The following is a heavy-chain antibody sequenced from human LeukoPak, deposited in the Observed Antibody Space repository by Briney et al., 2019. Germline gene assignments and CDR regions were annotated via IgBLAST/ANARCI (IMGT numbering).Heavy chain of an antibody. J-gene: IGHJ4*02. CDR3: AKGTSGSYFTGDY. D-gene: IGHD3-22*01. Sequence: GGFLRLSCAGSGFTFSSYAMSWVRQAPGKGLEWVSAISGSGGTTYYADSVKGRFTISRDNSKNTLYLQMNSLRAEDTAVYYCAKGTSGSYFTGDYWGQGTLVTVSS. V-gene: IGHV3-23*01. CDR2: ISGSGGTT. CDR1: GFTFSSYA.